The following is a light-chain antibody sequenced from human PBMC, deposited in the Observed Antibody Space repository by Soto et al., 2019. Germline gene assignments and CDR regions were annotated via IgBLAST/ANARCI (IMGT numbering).Light chain of an antibody. V-gene: IGLV2-14*01. CDR1: SSDISAYNY. CDR3: SSYTSNNFYV. J-gene: IGLJ1*01. CDR2: EVG. Sequence: QSVLTQPASVSGSPGQSITISCTGTSSDISAYNYVSWYRQRPGKAPKLIIYEVGDRPSGLSNRFSGSKSGNTASLTISRLQTEDEADYYCSSYTSNNFYVFGTGTKVTVL.